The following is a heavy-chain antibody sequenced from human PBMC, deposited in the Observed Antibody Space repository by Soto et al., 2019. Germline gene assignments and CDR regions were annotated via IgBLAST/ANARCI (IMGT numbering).Heavy chain of an antibody. CDR3: LSGNSPSST. CDR1: GGSFSDYY. D-gene: IGHD5-12*01. J-gene: IGHJ5*02. Sequence: SETLSLTCAVYGGSFSDYYWTWIRQPPGKGLEWIGEINHSGNTNYNPSLKNRVTISIDTSKNQFSLKLTSVTAEDTAVYYCLSGNSPSSTWGQGTLVTVSS. CDR2: INHSGNT. V-gene: IGHV4-34*01.